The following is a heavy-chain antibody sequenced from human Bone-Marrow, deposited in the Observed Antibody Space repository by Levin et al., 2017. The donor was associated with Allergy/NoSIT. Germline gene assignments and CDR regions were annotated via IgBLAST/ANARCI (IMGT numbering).Heavy chain of an antibody. CDR1: GFTFASYA. V-gene: IGHV3-23*01. Sequence: GGSLRLSCAASGFTFASYAMSWVRQAPGKGLEWVSTLIASGDKTFYADSVQGRFTISRDTSKKTLYLQMNSLTAEDTAMYYCAKAKFTTGFSGDNWGQGPLVTVSS. CDR3: AKAKFTTGFSGDN. D-gene: IGHD3-10*01. CDR2: LIASGDKT. J-gene: IGHJ4*02.